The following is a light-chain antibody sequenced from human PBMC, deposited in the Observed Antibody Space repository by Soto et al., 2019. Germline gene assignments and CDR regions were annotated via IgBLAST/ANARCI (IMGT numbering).Light chain of an antibody. Sequence: QSVLTQPPSVSGAPGQRVTISGTGSSSNIGAGYVVHWYQQLPGTAPKLLIYGNSNRPSGVPDRFSDSKSGTSASLAITGRQAEDEADYFCQSYGSSLSGGVFGGGTKLTVL. V-gene: IGLV1-40*01. CDR1: SSNIGAGYV. J-gene: IGLJ3*02. CDR3: QSYGSSLSGGV. CDR2: GNS.